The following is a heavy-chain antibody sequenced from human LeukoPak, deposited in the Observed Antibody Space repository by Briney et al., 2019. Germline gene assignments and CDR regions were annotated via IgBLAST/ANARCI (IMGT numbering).Heavy chain of an antibody. CDR1: GGSISSYY. D-gene: IGHD6-19*01. CDR3: ARGGWYLYY. Sequence: PSETLSLTCTVSGGSISSYYWSWIRQPPARGLEWIGNIYYSGSTNYNPSLKSRVTISVDTSKNQFSLKLSSVTAADTAVYYCARGGWYLYYWGQGTLVTVSS. J-gene: IGHJ4*02. CDR2: IYYSGST. V-gene: IGHV4-59*01.